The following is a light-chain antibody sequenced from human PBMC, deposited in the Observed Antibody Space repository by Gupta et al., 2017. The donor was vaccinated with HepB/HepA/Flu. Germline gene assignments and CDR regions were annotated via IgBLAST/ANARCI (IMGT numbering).Light chain of an antibody. Sequence: DIQMTQSPSSLSASVGDRVTITCRASQSISSYLNWYQQKPGKAPKLLIYAASSLQSGVPSRFSGSGSGTDFTLTISRLQPQDFATYYCQQSDSTPLTFGHGTNVDIK. V-gene: IGKV1-39*01. CDR1: QSISSY. CDR3: QQSDSTPLT. CDR2: AAS. J-gene: IGKJ3*01.